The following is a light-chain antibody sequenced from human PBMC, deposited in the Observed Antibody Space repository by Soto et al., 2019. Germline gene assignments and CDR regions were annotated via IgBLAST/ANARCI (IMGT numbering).Light chain of an antibody. CDR2: DAS. CDR3: QQRSSCPPIT. Sequence: EIVLTQSPATLSLSPGERATLSCRASQYISSDLAWYQHKPGQAPRLLIYDASDRATGIPARFSGSGSGTDFTLTISDLEPEDFAIYYCQQRSSCPPITFGQGTRLEVK. V-gene: IGKV3-11*01. J-gene: IGKJ5*01. CDR1: QYISSD.